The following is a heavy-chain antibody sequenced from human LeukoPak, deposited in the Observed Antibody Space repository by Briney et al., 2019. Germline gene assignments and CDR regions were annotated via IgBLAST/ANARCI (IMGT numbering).Heavy chain of an antibody. CDR1: GFTFRSHA. CDR3: AKDFRIGYSAHFDY. D-gene: IGHD2-21*01. J-gene: IGHJ4*02. CDR2: IYENGGTT. Sequence: PGGSLRLPCVGSGFTFRSHAMNWVRQAPEKGLEFVSGIYENGGTTYYADSVKGRFSISRDNSKNTLYLQMDSLRGEDTAVYYCAKDFRIGYSAHFDYWGQGALVTVSS. V-gene: IGHV3-23*01.